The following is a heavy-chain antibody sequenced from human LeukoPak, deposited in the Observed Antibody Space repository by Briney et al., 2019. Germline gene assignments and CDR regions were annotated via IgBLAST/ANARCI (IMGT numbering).Heavy chain of an antibody. D-gene: IGHD7-27*01. CDR1: GYTFTGYY. CDR3: ARGGSNWGSNYYYYMDV. V-gene: IGHV1-2*02. CDR2: INPNSGGT. Sequence: ASVKVSCKASGYTFTGYYMHWVRQAPGQGREWVGWINPNSGGTNYAQKFQGRVTMTRDTSISTRYMELSRLRSDDTAVYYCARGGSNWGSNYYYYMDVWGKGTTVTVSS. J-gene: IGHJ6*03.